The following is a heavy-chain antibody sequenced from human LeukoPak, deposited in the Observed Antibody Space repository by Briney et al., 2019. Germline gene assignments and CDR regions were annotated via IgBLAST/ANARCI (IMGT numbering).Heavy chain of an antibody. D-gene: IGHD3-16*01. J-gene: IGHJ4*02. CDR3: ARAGKECLGELGFDY. CDR1: GFTFSSYW. V-gene: IGHV3-7*01. CDR2: IKQDGSEK. Sequence: GGSLRLSCAASGFTFSSYWMSWVRQAPGKGLEWVANIKQDGSEKYYVDSVKGRFTISRDNAKNSLYLQMNSLRAEDTAVYYCARAGKECLGELGFDYWGRGTLVTVSS.